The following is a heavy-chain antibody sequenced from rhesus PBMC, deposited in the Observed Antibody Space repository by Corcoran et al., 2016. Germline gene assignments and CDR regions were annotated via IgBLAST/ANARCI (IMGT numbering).Heavy chain of an antibody. V-gene: IGHV4-169*02. CDR3: ARERDYDSGYFDY. CDR2: IYGSGSST. Sequence: QLQLQESGPGLVKPSETLSVTCAVSGGSISSSYWSWIRQAPGKGLEWIGYIYGSGSSTNYNPSLKSRVTLSVDTSKNQLSLKLSSVTAADTAVYYCARERDYDSGYFDYWGQGVLVTVSS. D-gene: IGHD3-28*01. J-gene: IGHJ4*01. CDR1: GGSISSSY.